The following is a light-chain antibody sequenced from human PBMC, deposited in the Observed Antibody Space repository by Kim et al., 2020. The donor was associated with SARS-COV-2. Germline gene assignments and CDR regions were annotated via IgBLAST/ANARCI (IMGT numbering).Light chain of an antibody. J-gene: IGKJ5*01. Sequence: ASVGDRDTITCRASQDIKNHLGWYQQKPGKAPKRLIYAASSVQSGVPSRVSGRGAGTEITLTISSLQPEDFATHYCLQHSTVPITFGQGTRLEIK. CDR3: LQHSTVPIT. CDR1: QDIKNH. V-gene: IGKV1-17*01. CDR2: AAS.